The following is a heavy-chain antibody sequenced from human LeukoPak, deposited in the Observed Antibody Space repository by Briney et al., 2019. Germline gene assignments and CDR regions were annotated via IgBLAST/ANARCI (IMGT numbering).Heavy chain of an antibody. V-gene: IGHV5-51*01. CDR2: IYTGDSDT. J-gene: IGHJ5*02. CDR1: GSSFTSYW. D-gene: IGHD3-10*01. CDR3: ARLMVRGVISSWFDP. Sequence: GASLKISCKGSGSSFTSYWIGWVRPMPGKGLEWMGIIYTGDSDTSYSPSFQGQVTISADKSISTAYLPWSSLKASDTAMYYCARLMVRGVISSWFDPWGQGTLVTVSS.